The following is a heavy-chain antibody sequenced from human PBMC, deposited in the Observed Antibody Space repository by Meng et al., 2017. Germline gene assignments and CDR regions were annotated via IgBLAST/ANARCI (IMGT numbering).Heavy chain of an antibody. D-gene: IGHD3-9*01. CDR3: ARENYDILTGYYSPLYYYYYGMDV. J-gene: IGHJ6*02. V-gene: IGHV1-46*01. CDR1: GYTFTSYY. Sequence: ASVKVSCKASGYTFTSYYMHWVRQAPGQGLEWMGIINPSGGSTSYAQKFQGRVTMTRDTSTSTVYMELSSLRSEDTAVYYCARENYDILTGYYSPLYYYYYGMDVWGQGTTVTVSS. CDR2: INPSGGST.